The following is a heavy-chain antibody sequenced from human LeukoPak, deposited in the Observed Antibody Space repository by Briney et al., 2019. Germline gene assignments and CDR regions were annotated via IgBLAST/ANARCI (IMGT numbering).Heavy chain of an antibody. CDR1: GGSVSSGSYY. CDR2: IYYSGST. Sequence: SETLSLTCTVSGGSVSSGSYYWSWIRQPPGKGLEWIGYIYYSGSTYYNPSLKSRVTISVDTSKNQFSLKLSSVTAADTAVYYCARESDIVVVTAIPGYAFDIWGQGTMVTVSS. CDR3: ARESDIVVVTAIPGYAFDI. D-gene: IGHD2-21*02. V-gene: IGHV4-30-4*01. J-gene: IGHJ3*02.